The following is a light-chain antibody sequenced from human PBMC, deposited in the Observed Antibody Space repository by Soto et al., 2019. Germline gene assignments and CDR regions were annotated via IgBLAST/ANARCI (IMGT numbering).Light chain of an antibody. Sequence: QSALTQPASVSGSLGQSITISCSGSGSDVGNYNRVSWYQQPPGTAPKLMIYEVSSRPSGVPDRFSGSKSGNTASLTISGLQAEDEADYYCSLYTGSNTYVFGTGTKLTVL. CDR1: GSDVGNYNR. V-gene: IGLV2-18*01. CDR2: EVS. J-gene: IGLJ1*01. CDR3: SLYTGSNTYV.